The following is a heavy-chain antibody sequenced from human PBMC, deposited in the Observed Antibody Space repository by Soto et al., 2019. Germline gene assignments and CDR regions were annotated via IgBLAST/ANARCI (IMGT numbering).Heavy chain of an antibody. J-gene: IGHJ4*02. Sequence: SVKVSCKASGGTFSSYAISWVRQAPGQGLEWMGGIIPIFGTANYAQKFQGRVTITADESTSTAYMELSSLRSEDTAVYYCARGREYYYDSSGYYYADYWGQGTLVTVSS. CDR1: GGTFSSYA. CDR3: ARGREYYYDSSGYYYADY. CDR2: IIPIFGTA. D-gene: IGHD3-22*01. V-gene: IGHV1-69*13.